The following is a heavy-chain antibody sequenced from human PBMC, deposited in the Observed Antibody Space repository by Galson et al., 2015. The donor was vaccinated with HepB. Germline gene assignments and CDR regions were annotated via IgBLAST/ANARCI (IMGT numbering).Heavy chain of an antibody. J-gene: IGHJ3*02. V-gene: IGHV3-11*01. Sequence: SLRLSCAASGLTLSSYTMSWVRQSPGRGLQWVSYICTNGTTTYYADSVKGRLTVARDNARNTVSLQMSSLTADDSAVYFCARTRFGNGAYWTFEIWGQGTLVTV. D-gene: IGHD4-17*01. CDR3: ARTRFGNGAYWTFEI. CDR1: GLTLSSYT. CDR2: ICTNGTTT.